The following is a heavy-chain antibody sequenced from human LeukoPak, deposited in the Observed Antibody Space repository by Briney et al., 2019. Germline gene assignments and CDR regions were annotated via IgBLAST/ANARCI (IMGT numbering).Heavy chain of an antibody. J-gene: IGHJ4*02. Sequence: ASVKVSCKASGYTFTGYYMHWVRQAPGQGLEWMGWINPNSGGTNYAQKLQGRVTMTTDTSTSTAYMELRSLRSDDTAVYYCAREGSSSSAFDYWGQGTLVTVSS. CDR2: INPNSGGT. V-gene: IGHV1-2*02. D-gene: IGHD6-6*01. CDR3: AREGSSSSAFDY. CDR1: GYTFTGYY.